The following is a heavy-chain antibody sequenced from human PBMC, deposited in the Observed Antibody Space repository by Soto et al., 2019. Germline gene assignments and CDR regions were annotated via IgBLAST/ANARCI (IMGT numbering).Heavy chain of an antibody. CDR3: ARGGYRSTWSKTLHSTGLDV. CDR1: GGTFSSYA. CDR2: IGTLFRTT. D-gene: IGHD6-13*01. J-gene: IGHJ6*02. V-gene: IGHV1-69*06. Sequence: QVQLVQSGAEAKKPGSSVKVSCTTSGGTFSSYAISWVRQAPGQGLEWIGGIGTLFRTTNYAQKFQGSVTITADTSTSTVYIELIGLRSGDPAVYYCARGGYRSTWSKTLHSTGLDVWGQGTTVTVSS.